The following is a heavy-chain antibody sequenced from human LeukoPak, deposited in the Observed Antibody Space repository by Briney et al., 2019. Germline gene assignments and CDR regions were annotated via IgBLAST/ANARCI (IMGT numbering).Heavy chain of an antibody. CDR1: GGTFSSYA. CDR3: AKRAQRVSGWFRGSYYDY. Sequence: SVKVSCKASGGTFSSYAISWVRQAPGQGLEWMGGIIPIFGTANYAQKFQGRVTITADESTSTAYMELSSLRSEDTAVYYCAKRAQRVSGWFRGSYYDYWGQGTLVTVSS. D-gene: IGHD6-19*01. V-gene: IGHV1-69*13. CDR2: IIPIFGTA. J-gene: IGHJ4*02.